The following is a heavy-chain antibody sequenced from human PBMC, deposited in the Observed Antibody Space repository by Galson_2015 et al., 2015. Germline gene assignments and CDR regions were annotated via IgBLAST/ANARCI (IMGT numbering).Heavy chain of an antibody. J-gene: IGHJ3*02. Sequence: SLRLSCAASGFTSSSYSMNWVRQAPGKGLEWVSSISSSSSYIYYADSVKGRFTISRDNAKNSLYLQMNSLRAEDTAVYYCARDRVVVGCSGGSCYDAFDIWGQGTMVTVSS. CDR2: ISSSSSYI. D-gene: IGHD2-15*01. V-gene: IGHV3-21*01. CDR1: GFTSSSYS. CDR3: ARDRVVVGCSGGSCYDAFDI.